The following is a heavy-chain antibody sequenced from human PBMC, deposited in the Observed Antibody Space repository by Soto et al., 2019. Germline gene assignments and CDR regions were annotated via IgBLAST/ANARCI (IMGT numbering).Heavy chain of an antibody. V-gene: IGHV4-39*01. CDR2: IYYSGNT. CDR3: ARRVTRPERFDY. J-gene: IGHJ4*02. CDR1: GGSISRSSYY. D-gene: IGHD4-4*01. Sequence: QLQLQESGPGLVKPSETLSLTCTVSGGSISRSSYYWGWIRQPPGKGLEWIGNIYYSGNTYYNPSLQSRVTISVDTSKNQFSLKLTSATGADTAVYYCARRVTRPERFDYWGQGALVTVSS.